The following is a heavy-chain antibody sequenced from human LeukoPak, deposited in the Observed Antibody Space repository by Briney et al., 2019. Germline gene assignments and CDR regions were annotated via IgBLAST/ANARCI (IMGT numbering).Heavy chain of an antibody. CDR2: INHSGST. J-gene: IGHJ5*02. Sequence: SETLSLTCAVYGGSFSGYYWSWIRQPPGKGLEWIGEINHSGSTNYNPSLKSRVTISVDTSKNQFSLKLSSVTAADTAVYCCARVLRYYGSGSYYNVAQNWFDPWGQGTLVTVSS. D-gene: IGHD3-10*01. CDR3: ARVLRYYGSGSYYNVAQNWFDP. CDR1: GGSFSGYY. V-gene: IGHV4-34*01.